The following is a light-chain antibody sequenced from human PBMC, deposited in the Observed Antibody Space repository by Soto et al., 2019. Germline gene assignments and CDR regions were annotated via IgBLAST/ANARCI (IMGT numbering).Light chain of an antibody. V-gene: IGKV3-15*01. CDR2: GAF. Sequence: EIVMTQSPVTLSVSPGERVTLSCRASQSVSSNLAWYQQKPGQAPSLLIYGAFTRATGIPARFSGTGSGTEFTLTISSLQSEDFALYYCQQYGSSPFGPGTKVDIK. J-gene: IGKJ3*01. CDR3: QQYGSSP. CDR1: QSVSSN.